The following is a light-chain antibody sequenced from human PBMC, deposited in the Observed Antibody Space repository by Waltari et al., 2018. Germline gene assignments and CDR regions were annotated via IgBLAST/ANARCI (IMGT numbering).Light chain of an antibody. V-gene: IGLV1-51*01. CDR2: DHN. J-gene: IGLJ2*01. Sequence: QSVLTQPPSVSAAPGQKVTISCSGSISNIGNYYVSWYHQLPGAAPKLLIYDHNKRPSWIPDRFAAAKSGASATLGITGLQIGDEADYYCATWDNTLSEVVFGGGTKLTVL. CDR1: ISNIGNYY. CDR3: ATWDNTLSEVV.